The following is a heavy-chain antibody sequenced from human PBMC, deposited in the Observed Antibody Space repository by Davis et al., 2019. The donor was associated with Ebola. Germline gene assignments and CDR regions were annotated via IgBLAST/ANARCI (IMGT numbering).Heavy chain of an antibody. V-gene: IGHV4-59*01. D-gene: IGHD3-22*01. CDR1: GGSISSYY. CDR3: ARFTYYYDSSGFDP. J-gene: IGHJ5*02. Sequence: SETLSLTCTVSGGSISSYYWRWIRQPPGKGLEWIGYIYYSGSTNYNPSLKSRVTISVDTSKNQFSLKLSSVTAADTAVYYCARFTYYYDSSGFDPWGQGTLVTVSS. CDR2: IYYSGST.